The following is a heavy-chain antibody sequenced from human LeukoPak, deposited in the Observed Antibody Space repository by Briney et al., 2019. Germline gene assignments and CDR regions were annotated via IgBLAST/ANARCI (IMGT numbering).Heavy chain of an antibody. J-gene: IGHJ4*02. Sequence: GGSLRLSCAASGFTFSSYGMQWVRQAPGKGLEWVAVISYDGTNKYYSDSVKGRFTISRDNSKNTLYLQMNSLRTEDTAIYYCAKSGPYCSSTSCNYFDYWGQGTLVAVSS. D-gene: IGHD2-2*01. CDR2: ISYDGTNK. CDR1: GFTFSSYG. V-gene: IGHV3-30*18. CDR3: AKSGPYCSSTSCNYFDY.